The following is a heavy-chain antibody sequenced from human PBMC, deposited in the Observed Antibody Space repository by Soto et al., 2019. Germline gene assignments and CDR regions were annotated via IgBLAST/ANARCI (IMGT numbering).Heavy chain of an antibody. J-gene: IGHJ3*02. CDR2: FIPIFDAA. D-gene: IGHD3-10*01. Sequence: QVQLVQSGAEVKKPGSSVKVSCKASGDTFTNYAINWVRQAPGQGLEWMGGFIPIFDAANYAQNFRDRVTITADESTSTAYMELSGLRSEDTAMYYCARKAESYGFDIWGQGTLVTVSS. CDR3: ARKAESYGFDI. V-gene: IGHV1-69*01. CDR1: GDTFTNYA.